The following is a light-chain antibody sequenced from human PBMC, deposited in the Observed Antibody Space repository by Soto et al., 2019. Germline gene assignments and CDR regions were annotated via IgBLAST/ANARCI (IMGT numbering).Light chain of an antibody. Sequence: HSALTQPRSVSGSPGQSVTISCTGTSSDVGGYNYVSWYQHHPGKAPKLMIYDVSKRPSGVPDRFSGSKSGNTASLTISGLQAEDEADYYCCSSAGSGDVFGGGTQLTVL. CDR2: DVS. V-gene: IGLV2-11*01. CDR3: CSSAGSGDV. J-gene: IGLJ3*02. CDR1: SSDVGGYNY.